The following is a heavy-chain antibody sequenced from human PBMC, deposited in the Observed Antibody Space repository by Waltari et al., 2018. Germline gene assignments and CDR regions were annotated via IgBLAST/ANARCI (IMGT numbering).Heavy chain of an antibody. J-gene: IGHJ5*02. D-gene: IGHD6-19*01. CDR2: ISGSGGST. CDR1: GFTFSSYA. CDR3: ARDTHLYSSGWYNWFDP. Sequence: EVQLLESGGGLVQPGGSLRLSCAASGFTFSSYAMSWVRQAPGKGLEWVSAISGSGGSTYYADSVKGRFTISRDNSKNTLYLQMNSLRAADTAVYYCARDTHLYSSGWYNWFDPWGQGTLVTVSS. V-gene: IGHV3-23*01.